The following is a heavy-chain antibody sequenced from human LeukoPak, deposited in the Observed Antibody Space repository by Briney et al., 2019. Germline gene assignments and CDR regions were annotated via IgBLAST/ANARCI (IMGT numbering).Heavy chain of an antibody. CDR1: GGSFNSYA. V-gene: IGHV1-69*13. CDR2: IIPIFGTA. CDR3: ATTAATAGMNWFDP. Sequence: SVKVSCKASGGSFNSYANNWVRQAPGQGLEWMGGIIPIFGTANYAQKFQGRVTITADESTSTAYMELSSLRSEDTAVYYCATTAATAGMNWFDPWGQGTLVTVSS. D-gene: IGHD6-13*01. J-gene: IGHJ5*02.